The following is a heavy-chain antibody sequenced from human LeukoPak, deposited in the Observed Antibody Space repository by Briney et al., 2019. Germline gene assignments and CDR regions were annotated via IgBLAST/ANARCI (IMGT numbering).Heavy chain of an antibody. V-gene: IGHV4-4*07. CDR2: IYTTGRT. CDR3: ARGGYTISSYIFDY. CDR1: GGSISSYW. Sequence: PSETLSLTCSVSGGSISSYWWSWIRQPAGKGLEFIGRIYTTGRTNYNPSPKSRVSMSVDTSKNKFSLELRSVTAADTAVYFCARGGYTISSYIFDYWGQGALVTVSS. D-gene: IGHD3-16*02. J-gene: IGHJ4*02.